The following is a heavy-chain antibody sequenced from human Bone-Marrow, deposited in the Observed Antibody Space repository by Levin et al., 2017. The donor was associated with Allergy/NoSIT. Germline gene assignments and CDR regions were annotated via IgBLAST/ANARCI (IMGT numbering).Heavy chain of an antibody. Sequence: GGSLRLSCAASGFTFSSYAMNWVRQAPGKGLEWVSSISSSGAFIYYADSVKGRFTISRDSAKNSLYLQMNSLSPEDTAVYYCARDLVVVVPPAIAEGMDDWGQGTTVTVSS. V-gene: IGHV3-21*01. D-gene: IGHD2-2*01. CDR3: ARDLVVVVPPAIAEGMDD. CDR2: ISSSGAFI. J-gene: IGHJ6*02. CDR1: GFTFSSYA.